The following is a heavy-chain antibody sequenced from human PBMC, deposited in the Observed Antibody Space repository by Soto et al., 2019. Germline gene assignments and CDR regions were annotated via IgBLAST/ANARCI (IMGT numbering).Heavy chain of an antibody. CDR2: IYYSGST. CDR3: ARGYSSSWPYYYYYGMDV. D-gene: IGHD6-13*01. Sequence: SETLSLTCTVSGGSVSSGSYYWSWIRQPPGKGLEWIGYIYYSGSTNYNPPLKSRVTISVDTSKNQFSLKLGSATAADTAVYYCARGYSSSWPYYYYYGMDVWGQGTTVTVSS. J-gene: IGHJ6*02. V-gene: IGHV4-61*01. CDR1: GGSVSSGSYY.